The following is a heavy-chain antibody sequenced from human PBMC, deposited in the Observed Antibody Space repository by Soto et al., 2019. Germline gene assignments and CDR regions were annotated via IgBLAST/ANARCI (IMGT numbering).Heavy chain of an antibody. CDR2: ISAYNGNT. J-gene: IGHJ4*02. CDR1: GYTFTSYG. V-gene: IGHV1-18*01. CDR3: ARGRWQWLDHYYFDY. D-gene: IGHD6-19*01. Sequence: ASVKVSCKASGYTFTSYGISWVRQAPGQGLEWMGWISAYNGNTNYAQKLQGRVTMTTDTSTSTAYMELRSLRSDDTAVYYCARGRWQWLDHYYFDYWGQGTLVTVSS.